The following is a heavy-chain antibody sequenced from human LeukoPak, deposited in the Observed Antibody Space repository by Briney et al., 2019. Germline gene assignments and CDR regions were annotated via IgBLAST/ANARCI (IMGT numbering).Heavy chain of an antibody. CDR1: GFTFSGYS. CDR2: ISSSGSYI. CDR3: ARDPSYDSSGYWNY. J-gene: IGHJ4*02. V-gene: IGHV3-21*01. Sequence: GGSLRLSCAASGFTFSGYSMNWVRQAPGKGLEWVSTISSSGSYIYYADSVKGRFTISRDNAKNSLYLQMNSLRAEDTAVYYCARDPSYDSSGYWNYWGQGTLVTVSS. D-gene: IGHD3-22*01.